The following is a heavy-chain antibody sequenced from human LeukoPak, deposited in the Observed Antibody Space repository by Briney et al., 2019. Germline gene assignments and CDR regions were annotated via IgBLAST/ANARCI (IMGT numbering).Heavy chain of an antibody. J-gene: IGHJ4*02. Sequence: GGSLRLSCAASGFTFSSYAMHWVRQAPGKGLEYVSAIGSNGGSTYYANSVKGRFTISRDNSKNTLYLQMGSLRAEDMAVYYCARVGIVGATLYYFDYWGQGTLVTVSS. CDR1: GFTFSSYA. CDR2: IGSNGGST. D-gene: IGHD1-26*01. V-gene: IGHV3-64*01. CDR3: ARVGIVGATLYYFDY.